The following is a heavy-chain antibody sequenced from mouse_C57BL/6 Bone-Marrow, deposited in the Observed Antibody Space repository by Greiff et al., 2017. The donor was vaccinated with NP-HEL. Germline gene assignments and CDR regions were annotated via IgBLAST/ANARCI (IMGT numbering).Heavy chain of an antibody. CDR2: IYPRDGST. CDR1: GYTFTSYD. V-gene: IGHV1-85*01. J-gene: IGHJ2*01. CDR3: ARITTVVAGGYFDY. Sequence: QVQLQQSGPELVKPGASVKLSCKASGYTFTSYDINWVKQRPGQGLEWIGWIYPRDGSTKYNEKFKGKATLTVDTSSSTAYMELHSLTSEDSAVYFCARITTVVAGGYFDYWGQGTTLTVSS. D-gene: IGHD1-1*01.